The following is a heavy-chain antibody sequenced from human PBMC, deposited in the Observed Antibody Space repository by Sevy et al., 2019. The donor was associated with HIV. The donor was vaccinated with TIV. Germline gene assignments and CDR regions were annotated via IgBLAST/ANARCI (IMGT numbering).Heavy chain of an antibody. V-gene: IGHV3-33*03. D-gene: IGHD3-22*01. CDR2: IWNDQINK. CDR3: ASLPNNYYDTCGSSGDDAFDL. CDR1: GFTFNNYG. Sequence: GGSLRLSCAASGFTFNNYGMHWVRQAPGKGLEWVAVIWNDQINKHYADSVKGRFTISRDNSKNTLYLQMNSLRAEDTAVYYCASLPNNYYDTCGSSGDDAFDLWGRGTMVTVSS. J-gene: IGHJ3*01.